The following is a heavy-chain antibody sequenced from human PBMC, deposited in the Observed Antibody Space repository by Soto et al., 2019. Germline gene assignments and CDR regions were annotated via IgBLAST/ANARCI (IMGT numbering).Heavy chain of an antibody. D-gene: IGHD2-15*01. CDR3: ASDPDIVVPYYYYYMDV. Sequence: ASVKVSCKASGYTFTSYGISWVRQAPRQGLEWMGWISAYNGNTNYAQKLQGRVTMTTDTSTSTAYMELRSLRSDDTAVYYCASDPDIVVPYYYYYMDVWGKGTTVTVSS. CDR1: GYTFTSYG. J-gene: IGHJ6*03. V-gene: IGHV1-18*01. CDR2: ISAYNGNT.